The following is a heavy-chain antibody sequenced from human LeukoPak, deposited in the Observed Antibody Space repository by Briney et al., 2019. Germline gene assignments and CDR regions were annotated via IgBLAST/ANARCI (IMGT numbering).Heavy chain of an antibody. Sequence: GGSLRLSCTASGFPFSGHWMNWVRQAPGKGLEWVANIKYDGSQKGYVASVEGRFTISRDNAKQSVYLQMNSLRAEDTAVYYCATRNNFEYWGQGILVTVSS. J-gene: IGHJ4*02. V-gene: IGHV3-7*01. CDR1: GFPFSGHW. CDR2: IKYDGSQK. CDR3: ATRNNFEY. D-gene: IGHD1/OR15-1a*01.